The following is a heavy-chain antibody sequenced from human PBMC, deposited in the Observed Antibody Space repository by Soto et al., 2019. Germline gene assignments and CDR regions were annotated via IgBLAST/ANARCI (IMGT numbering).Heavy chain of an antibody. J-gene: IGHJ6*02. CDR1: GGTFSSYA. CDR3: ANGGYYYDSSGYYTGSYYYYGMDV. D-gene: IGHD3-22*01. Sequence: SVKVSCKASGGTFSSYAISCVRQAPGQGLEWMGGIIPIFGTANYAQKFQGRVTITADESTSTAYMELSSLRSEDTAVYYCANGGYYYDSSGYYTGSYYYYGMDVWGQGTTVTVSS. V-gene: IGHV1-69*13. CDR2: IIPIFGTA.